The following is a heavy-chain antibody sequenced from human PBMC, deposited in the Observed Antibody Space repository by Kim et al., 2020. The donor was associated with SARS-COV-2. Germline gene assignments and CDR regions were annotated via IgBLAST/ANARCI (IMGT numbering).Heavy chain of an antibody. D-gene: IGHD1-20*01. CDR3: ARGYKSTVGY. CDR2: SSYK. V-gene: IGHV3-21*01. J-gene: IGHJ4*02. Sequence: SSYKYYADSVKGRFTNSRDNAKNSLYLQMNSLRAEDTAVYYCARGYKSTVGYWGQGTLVTVSS.